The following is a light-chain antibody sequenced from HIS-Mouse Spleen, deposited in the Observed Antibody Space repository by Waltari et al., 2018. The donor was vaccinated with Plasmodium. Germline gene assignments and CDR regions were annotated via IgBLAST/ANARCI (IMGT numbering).Light chain of an antibody. CDR3: QQYNNWSFT. CDR1: QSVSSN. Sequence: EMVMTQSPATLSVPPGERATLSCRASQSVSSNLAWYQQKPGQAPRLLIYGASTRATGIPARFSGSGSGTEFTLTISSLQSEDFAVYYCQQYNNWSFTFGPGTKVDIK. CDR2: GAS. V-gene: IGKV3-15*01. J-gene: IGKJ3*01.